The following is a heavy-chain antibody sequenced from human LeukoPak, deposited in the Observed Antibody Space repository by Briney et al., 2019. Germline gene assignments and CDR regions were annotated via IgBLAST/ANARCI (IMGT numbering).Heavy chain of an antibody. CDR1: GFTFNTYA. D-gene: IGHD1-1*01. J-gene: IGHJ4*02. V-gene: IGHV3-23*01. CDR2: ISGSGGGT. Sequence: GGSLRLSCAASGFTFNTYAMTWVRQAPGKGLGWVSSISGSGGGTYYADSVKGRSTISRDNSKNTLYLQMNSLRADDTAVYYCAKLTGGTGTIPFDYWGQGTLVTVSS. CDR3: AKLTGGTGTIPFDY.